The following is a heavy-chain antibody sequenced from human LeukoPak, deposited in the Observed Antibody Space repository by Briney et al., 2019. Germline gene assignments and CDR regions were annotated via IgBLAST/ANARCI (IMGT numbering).Heavy chain of an antibody. J-gene: IGHJ4*02. CDR3: ARGLGYCTSTTCLLPFDY. CDR1: GFTVSTYY. D-gene: IGHD2-2*01. CDR2: IYTGGST. Sequence: GGSLRLSCAASGFTVSTYYMTWFSQAPGKGLECFSVIYTGGSTYYADSVKGRFTVSRDNSKNTLYLQMNSLRAEDTAMYYCARGLGYCTSTTCLLPFDYWGQGTLVTVSS. V-gene: IGHV3-53*01.